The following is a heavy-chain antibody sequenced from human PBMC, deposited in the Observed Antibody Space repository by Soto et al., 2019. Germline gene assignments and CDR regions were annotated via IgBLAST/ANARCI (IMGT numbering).Heavy chain of an antibody. J-gene: IGHJ4*02. CDR1: GYTFTSYY. Sequence: QVQLVQSGAEVKKPGASVKVSCKASGYTFTSYYMHWVRQAPGQGLEWMGIISPRGVGANYAQKFQGRVTMTRHTSPSTVYMELSSLRSDYTAVYYCARDRTSGGLFDYLGQGTLVTVSS. CDR3: ARDRTSGGLFDY. CDR2: ISPRGVGA. V-gene: IGHV1-46*01. D-gene: IGHD2-15*01.